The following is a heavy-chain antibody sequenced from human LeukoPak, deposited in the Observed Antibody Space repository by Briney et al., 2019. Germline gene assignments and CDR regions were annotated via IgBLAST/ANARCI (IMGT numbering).Heavy chain of an antibody. CDR3: ARGGWAVAGTSNWFDP. D-gene: IGHD6-19*01. CDR1: GYTFTGYY. J-gene: IGHJ5*02. V-gene: IGHV1-2*02. CDR2: INPNSGGT. Sequence: ASVKVSCKASGYTFTGYYMHWVRQAPGQGLEWMGWINPNSGGTNYAQKFQGRVTMTRDTSISTAYMELSRLRSDDTAVYYCARGGWAVAGTSNWFDPWGQGTLVTVSS.